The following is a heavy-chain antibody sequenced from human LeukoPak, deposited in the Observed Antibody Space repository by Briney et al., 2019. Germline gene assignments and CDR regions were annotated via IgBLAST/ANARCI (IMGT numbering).Heavy chain of an antibody. CDR1: GFTFSSYA. D-gene: IGHD3-22*01. V-gene: IGHV3-23*01. CDR3: AKQVQRYYYDSSGWFDP. J-gene: IGHJ5*02. Sequence: GGSLRLYCAASGFTFSSYAMSWVRQAPGKGLEWVSAISGSGGSTYYADSVKGRFTISRDNSKNTLYLQMNSLRAEDTAVYYCAKQVQRYYYDSSGWFDPWGQGTLVTVSS. CDR2: ISGSGGST.